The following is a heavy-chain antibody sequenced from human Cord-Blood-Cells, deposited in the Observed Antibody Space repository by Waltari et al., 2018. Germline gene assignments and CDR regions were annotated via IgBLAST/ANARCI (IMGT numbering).Heavy chain of an antibody. CDR3: ARGGAVAGTLGDAFDI. D-gene: IGHD6-19*01. V-gene: IGHV3-21*01. CDR2: ISSSSSYI. CDR1: GFTFSSYS. J-gene: IGHJ3*02. Sequence: EVQLVESGGGRVKPGGSLRLSCAASGFTFSSYSMNWVRQAPGKGLEWVSSISSSSSYIYYADSVKGRFTISRDNAKNSLYLQMNSLRAEDTAVYYCARGGAVAGTLGDAFDIWGQGTMVTVSS.